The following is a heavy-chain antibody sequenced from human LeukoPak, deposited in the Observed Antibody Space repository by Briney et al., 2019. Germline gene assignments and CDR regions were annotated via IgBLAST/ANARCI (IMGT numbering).Heavy chain of an antibody. CDR3: ARGSLGGDYLSY. V-gene: IGHV4-59*01. CDR2: IYYSGST. CDR1: GGSFSGYY. Sequence: PSETLSLTCAVYGGSFSGYYWSWIRQPPGKGLEWIGYIYYSGSTNYNPSLKSRVTISADTSKNQFSLKLSSVTAADTAVYYCARGSLGGDYLSYWGQGTLVTVSS. J-gene: IGHJ4*02. D-gene: IGHD3-16*01.